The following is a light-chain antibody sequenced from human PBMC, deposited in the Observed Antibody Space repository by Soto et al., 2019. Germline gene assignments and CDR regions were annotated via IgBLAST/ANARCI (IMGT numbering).Light chain of an antibody. Sequence: DIQMTQSPSSLSASVGDRVTITCRASQSINSYLNWYQQKPGKAPKVLIYAASNLQSGVPPRFSGSGSGTDFTLTISSLQPEDFATYYCQQSYSTPITFGQGTRLEIK. CDR1: QSINSY. CDR3: QQSYSTPIT. J-gene: IGKJ5*01. V-gene: IGKV1-39*01. CDR2: AAS.